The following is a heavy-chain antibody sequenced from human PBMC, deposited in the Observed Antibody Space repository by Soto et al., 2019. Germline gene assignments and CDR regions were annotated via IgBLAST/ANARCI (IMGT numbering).Heavy chain of an antibody. CDR2: ISYDGSNK. D-gene: IGHD3-3*01. Sequence: LRLSCAASGFTFSSYGMHWVRQAPGKGLEWVAVISYDGSNKYYADSVKGRFTTSRDNSKNTLYLQMNSLRAEDTAVYYCAKVGGNGYDFWSGYYGEDDYYFDYWGQGTLVTVSS. J-gene: IGHJ4*02. CDR3: AKVGGNGYDFWSGYYGEDDYYFDY. CDR1: GFTFSSYG. V-gene: IGHV3-30*18.